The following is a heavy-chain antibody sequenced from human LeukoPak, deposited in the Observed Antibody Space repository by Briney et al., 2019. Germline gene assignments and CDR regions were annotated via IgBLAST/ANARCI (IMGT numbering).Heavy chain of an antibody. D-gene: IGHD3-3*01. CDR1: GFTFSDYY. CDR2: IYYSGST. CDR3: ASSRDLDAFDI. Sequence: GSLRLSCAASGFTFSDYYMSWIRQPPGKGLEWIGSIYYSGSTYYNPSLKSRVTISVDTSKNQFSLKLSSVTAADTAVYYCASSRDLDAFDIWGRGTMVTVSS. J-gene: IGHJ3*02. V-gene: IGHV4-38-2*01.